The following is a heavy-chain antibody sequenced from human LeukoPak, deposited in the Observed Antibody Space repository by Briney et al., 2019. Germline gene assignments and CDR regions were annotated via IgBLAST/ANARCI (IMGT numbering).Heavy chain of an antibody. CDR2: IYYTGST. CDR1: GASISGYY. D-gene: IGHD3-22*01. J-gene: IGHJ3*01. CDR3: ARGRSSDYNIDAFDL. Sequence: SETLSLTCSVSGASISGYYWSWIRQPPGKGLEWIGYIYYTGSTYYNPSLKSRVTISVDTSKNQFSLQLSSVTAADTAIYYCARGRSSDYNIDAFDLWGQGTLVTVSS. V-gene: IGHV4-59*01.